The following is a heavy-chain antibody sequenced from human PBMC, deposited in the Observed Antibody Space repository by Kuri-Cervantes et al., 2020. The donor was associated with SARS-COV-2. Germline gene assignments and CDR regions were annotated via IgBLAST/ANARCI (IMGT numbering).Heavy chain of an antibody. CDR3: AKLGSSPGYYYYMDV. CDR1: GFTFSSYA. D-gene: IGHD6-6*01. CDR2: ISGSGGST. J-gene: IGHJ6*03. Sequence: GESLKISCAASGFTFSSYAMSWVRQAPGKGLEWVSAISGSGGSTYYADSVKGRFTISRDNSTNTLYLQMNSLRAEDTAVYYCAKLGSSPGYYYYMDVWGKGTTVTVSS. V-gene: IGHV3-23*01.